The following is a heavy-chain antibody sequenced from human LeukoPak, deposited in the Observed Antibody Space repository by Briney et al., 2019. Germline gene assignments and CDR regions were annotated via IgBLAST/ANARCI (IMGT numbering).Heavy chain of an antibody. CDR3: AKDPGYQVVYCFDY. J-gene: IGHJ4*02. CDR1: GFNFSSYS. D-gene: IGHD2-2*01. Sequence: GGSLRLSCAASGFNFSSYSMNWVRQAPGKGLEWVSYISTSSRTIYYADSVKGRFTISRDNSKNTLYLQMNSLRVEDTAVYYCAKDPGYQVVYCFDYWGQGTLVTVSS. CDR2: ISTSSRTI. V-gene: IGHV3-48*01.